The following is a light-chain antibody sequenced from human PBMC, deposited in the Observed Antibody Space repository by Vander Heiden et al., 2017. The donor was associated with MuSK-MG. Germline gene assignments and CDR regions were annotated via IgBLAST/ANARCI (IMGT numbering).Light chain of an antibody. CDR3: QQDGTSQT. Sequence: EIVLTQSPGTLSLSPGEGATLSCRASQSVTSNYLDWYQQKPGQAPRLLTYGASSRANGIPDRFIGSGSGTDFTLTISSLEPEDFAVYYCQQDGTSQTFAQGTKLEIE. V-gene: IGKV3-20*01. J-gene: IGKJ2*01. CDR2: GAS. CDR1: QSVTSNY.